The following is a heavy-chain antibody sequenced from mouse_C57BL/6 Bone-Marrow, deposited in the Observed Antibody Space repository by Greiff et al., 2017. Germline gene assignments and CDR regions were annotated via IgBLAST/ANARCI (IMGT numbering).Heavy chain of an antibody. J-gene: IGHJ1*03. V-gene: IGHV1-76*01. CDR3: ARGDYGSSYWYFDV. CDR1: GYTFTDYY. Sequence: QVQLQQSGAELVRPGASVKLSCKASGYTFTDYYINWVKQRPGQGLEWIARINPGSGNTYYNEKFKGKATLTAEKSSSTAYMQLSSLTSEDSAVYVCARGDYGSSYWYFDVWGTGTTVTVSS. D-gene: IGHD1-1*01. CDR2: INPGSGNT.